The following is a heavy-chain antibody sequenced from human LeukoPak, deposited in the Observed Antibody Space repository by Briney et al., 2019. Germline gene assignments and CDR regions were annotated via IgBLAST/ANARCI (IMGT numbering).Heavy chain of an antibody. CDR1: GYSISSGYY. Sequence: SETLSLTCTVSGYSISSGYYWGWIRQPAGKGLEWIGRIYTSGSTNYNPSLKSRVTMSVDTSKNQFSLKLSSVTAADTAVYYCARGSKWEQPSFDYWGQGTLVTVSS. V-gene: IGHV4-4*07. CDR3: ARGSKWEQPSFDY. J-gene: IGHJ4*02. CDR2: IYTSGST. D-gene: IGHD1-26*01.